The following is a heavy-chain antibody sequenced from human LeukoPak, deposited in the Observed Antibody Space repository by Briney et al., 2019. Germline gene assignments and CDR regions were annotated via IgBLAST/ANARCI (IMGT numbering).Heavy chain of an antibody. CDR1: GFTFSSYS. V-gene: IGHV3-48*04. D-gene: IGHD6-19*01. CDR2: ISSSGSTI. Sequence: GGSLRLSCAASGFTFSSYSMNWIRQAPGKGLEWVSYISSSGSTIYYADSAKGRFTISRDNAKNSLYLQMNSLRAEDTAVYYCARTRYSSEFDYWGQGTLVTVSS. J-gene: IGHJ4*02. CDR3: ARTRYSSEFDY.